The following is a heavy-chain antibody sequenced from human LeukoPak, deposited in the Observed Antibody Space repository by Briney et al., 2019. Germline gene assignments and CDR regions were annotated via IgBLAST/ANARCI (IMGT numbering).Heavy chain of an antibody. CDR1: GFTFSSYS. CDR3: ARDLGYCSGGSCYYYDY. J-gene: IGHJ4*02. D-gene: IGHD2-15*01. Sequence: NPGGSLRLSCAASGFTFSSYSMNWVRQAPGKGLEWVSSISSSSSYIYYADSVKGRFTISRDNAKNSLYLQMNSLRAEDTAVYYCARDLGYCSGGSCYYYDYWGQGTLVTVSS. CDR2: ISSSSSYI. V-gene: IGHV3-21*01.